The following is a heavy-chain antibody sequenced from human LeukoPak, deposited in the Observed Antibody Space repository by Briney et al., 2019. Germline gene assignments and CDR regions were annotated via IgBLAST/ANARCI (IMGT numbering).Heavy chain of an antibody. CDR3: AREKTTVTTPWFDP. CDR1: GFTFSSYW. CDR2: IKQDGSEK. Sequence: GGSLRLSCAASGFTFSSYWMSWVRQAPGKGLEWVANIKQDGSEKYYVDSVKGRFTISRDNAKNSLYPQVNSLRAEDTAVYYCAREKTTVTTPWFDPWGQGTLVTVSS. J-gene: IGHJ5*02. D-gene: IGHD4-17*01. V-gene: IGHV3-7*01.